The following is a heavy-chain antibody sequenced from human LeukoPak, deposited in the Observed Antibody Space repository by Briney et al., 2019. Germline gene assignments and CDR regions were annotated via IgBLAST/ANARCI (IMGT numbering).Heavy chain of an antibody. CDR1: GYTFTNSY. Sequence: ASVKVSCKASGYTFTNSYIHWVRQAPGQVLEWMGLINPDGGNTNYAQNFQGRVTLTRDTSISTAYMELSRLRSDDTAVYYCARDLPIGYGDPYYFDYWGQGTLVTVSS. CDR2: INPDGGNT. J-gene: IGHJ4*02. D-gene: IGHD4-17*01. V-gene: IGHV1-46*01. CDR3: ARDLPIGYGDPYYFDY.